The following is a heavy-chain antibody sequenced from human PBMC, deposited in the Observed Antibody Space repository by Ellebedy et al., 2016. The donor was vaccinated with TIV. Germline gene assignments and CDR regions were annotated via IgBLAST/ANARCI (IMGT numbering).Heavy chain of an antibody. CDR2: ISSNGGST. V-gene: IGHV3-64D*09. CDR3: VKGAWSIATRGSFDY. D-gene: IGHD6-6*01. J-gene: IGHJ4*02. Sequence: GESLKISCSASGFTFSSYAMHWVRQAPGKGLEYVSAISSNGGSTYYADSVKGRFTISRDNSKNTLYLQMSSLRAEDTAVYYCVKGAWSIATRGSFDYWGQGTLVTVSS. CDR1: GFTFSSYA.